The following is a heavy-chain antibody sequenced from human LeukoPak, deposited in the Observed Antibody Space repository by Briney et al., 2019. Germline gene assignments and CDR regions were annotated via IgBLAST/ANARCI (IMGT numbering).Heavy chain of an antibody. CDR2: INPNSGGT. CDR3: ARAAARPWNYFDY. CDR1: GGTFSSYA. V-gene: IGHV1-2*02. D-gene: IGHD6-6*01. J-gene: IGHJ4*02. Sequence: ASVKVSCKASGGTFSSYAISWVRQAPGQGLEWMGWINPNSGGTNYAQKFQGRVTMTRDTSISTAYMELSRLRSDDTAVYYCARAAARPWNYFDYWGQGTLVTVSS.